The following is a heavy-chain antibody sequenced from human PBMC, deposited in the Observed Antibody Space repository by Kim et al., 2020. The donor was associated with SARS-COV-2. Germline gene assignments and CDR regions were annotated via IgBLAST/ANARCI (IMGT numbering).Heavy chain of an antibody. Sequence: SETLSLTCTVSGGSISSGSYYWSWIRQPAGKGLEWIGRIYTSGSTNYNPSLKSRVTISVDTSKNQFSLKLSSVTAADTAVYYCASESGSYLKTFDYWGQGTLVTVSS. V-gene: IGHV4-61*02. D-gene: IGHD1-26*01. J-gene: IGHJ4*02. CDR2: IYTSGST. CDR3: ASESGSYLKTFDY. CDR1: GGSISSGSYY.